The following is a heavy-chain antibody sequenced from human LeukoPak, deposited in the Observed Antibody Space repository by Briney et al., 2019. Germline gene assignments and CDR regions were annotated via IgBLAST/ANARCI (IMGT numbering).Heavy chain of an antibody. J-gene: IGHJ4*02. CDR1: GFTFSTYT. Sequence: AGGSLRLSCAASGFTFSTYTMYWVRHPPGKRLEWVSIIGSSGGGIHYADSVKGRFTISRDNSKNALYLQMSSLRVKDTAVYYCAIDPNWGTHSWGQGVLVTVSS. V-gene: IGHV3-23*01. D-gene: IGHD7-27*01. CDR2: IGSSGGGI. CDR3: AIDPNWGTHS.